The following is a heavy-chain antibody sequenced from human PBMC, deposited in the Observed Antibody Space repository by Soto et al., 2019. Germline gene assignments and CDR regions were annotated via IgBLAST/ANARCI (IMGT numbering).Heavy chain of an antibody. Sequence: GGSLRLSCAASGFTFSSYGMHWVRQAPGKGLEWVAVISYDGSNKYYADSVKGRFTISRDNSKNTLYLQMNSLRAEDTAAYYCAKERLTYYDFWSGPYYYYYGMDVWGQGTTVTVSS. CDR3: AKERLTYYDFWSGPYYYYYGMDV. D-gene: IGHD3-3*01. CDR2: ISYDGSNK. V-gene: IGHV3-30*18. J-gene: IGHJ6*02. CDR1: GFTFSSYG.